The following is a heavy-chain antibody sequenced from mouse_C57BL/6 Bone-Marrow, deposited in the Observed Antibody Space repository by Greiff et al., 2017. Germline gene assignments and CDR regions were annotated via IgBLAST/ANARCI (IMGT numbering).Heavy chain of an antibody. CDR2: IWSGGST. D-gene: IGHD1-1*01. J-gene: IGHJ1*03. CDR1: GFSLTSYG. CDR3: ARNYGSSYWYFDG. Sequence: VMLVESGPGLVQPSQSLSITCTVSGFSLTSYGVHWVRQSPGKGREWLGVIWSGGSTDYNAAFISRLSISKDNSKSQVFFKMNSLQADDTAIYYCARNYGSSYWYFDGWGTATTVNASS. V-gene: IGHV2-2*01.